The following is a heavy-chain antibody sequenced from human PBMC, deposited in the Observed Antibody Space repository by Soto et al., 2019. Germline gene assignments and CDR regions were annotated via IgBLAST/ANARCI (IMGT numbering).Heavy chain of an antibody. CDR1: GYTFTSYD. Sequence: QVQLVQSGAEVKKPGASVKVSCKASGYTFTSYDINWVRQATGQGLEWMGWMNPNSGNTGYAQKFQGRVAMTRNTSIRTAYMELSSLRSDDTAVDYRARERSGYFDYWGQGTLVSVSS. J-gene: IGHJ4*02. V-gene: IGHV1-8*01. CDR2: MNPNSGNT. D-gene: IGHD2-15*01. CDR3: ARERSGYFDY.